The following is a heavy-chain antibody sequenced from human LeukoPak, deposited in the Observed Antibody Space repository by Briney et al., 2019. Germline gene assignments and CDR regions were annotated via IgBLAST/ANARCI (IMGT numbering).Heavy chain of an antibody. V-gene: IGHV4-39*01. D-gene: IGHD5-18*01. J-gene: IGHJ4*02. Sequence: SETLSLTCSVSGGSISSSSYFWGWIRQPPGKGLEWIGSIYYSGSTYSNPSLKSRVTISVDTSKSQFSLKLSSVTAADTAVYYCARDGYTYGSFDYWGQGTLVTVSS. CDR3: ARDGYTYGSFDY. CDR1: GGSISSSSYF. CDR2: IYYSGST.